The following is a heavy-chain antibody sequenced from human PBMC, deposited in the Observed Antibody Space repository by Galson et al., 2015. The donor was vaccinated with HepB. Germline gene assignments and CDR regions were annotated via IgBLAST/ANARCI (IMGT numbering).Heavy chain of an antibody. V-gene: IGHV1-69*13. J-gene: IGHJ4*02. D-gene: IGHD6-13*01. Sequence: SVKMSCKASGGTFSSYAISWVRQAPGQGLEWMGGIIPIFGIANYAQKFQGRVTITADESTSTAYMELSSLRSEDTAVYYCARYRSTSAAAGSSSFDYWGQGTLVTVSS. CDR3: ARYRSTSAAAGSSSFDY. CDR1: GGTFSSYA. CDR2: IIPIFGIA.